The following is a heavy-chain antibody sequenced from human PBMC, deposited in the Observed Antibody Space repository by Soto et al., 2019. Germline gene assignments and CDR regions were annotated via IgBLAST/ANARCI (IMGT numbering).Heavy chain of an antibody. Sequence: SETLSLTCTVSGGSISSGGYYWSWIRQHPGKGLEWIGYIYYSGSTYYNPSLKSRVTISVDTSKNQFSLKLSSVTAADTAVDYCARGGEQQPFDYWGQGTLVTVSS. CDR3: ARGGEQQPFDY. CDR2: IYYSGST. D-gene: IGHD6-13*01. J-gene: IGHJ4*02. V-gene: IGHV4-31*03. CDR1: GGSISSGGYY.